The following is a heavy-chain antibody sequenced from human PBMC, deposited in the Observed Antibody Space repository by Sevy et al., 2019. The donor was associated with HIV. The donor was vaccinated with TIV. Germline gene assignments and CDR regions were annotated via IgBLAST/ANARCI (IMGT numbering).Heavy chain of an antibody. V-gene: IGHV3-7*01. Sequence: GGSLRLSCAASGFTFNMYWMTWVRQAPGKGLEWVANIKEDGSERNYLDSVKGRFTISRDNAKESQYLQINSLRAEDTAVYYCARHCSGGSCYSLLPHYYYGMDVWGQGTTVTVSS. CDR3: ARHCSGGSCYSLLPHYYYGMDV. D-gene: IGHD2-15*01. CDR2: IKEDGSER. CDR1: GFTFNMYW. J-gene: IGHJ6*02.